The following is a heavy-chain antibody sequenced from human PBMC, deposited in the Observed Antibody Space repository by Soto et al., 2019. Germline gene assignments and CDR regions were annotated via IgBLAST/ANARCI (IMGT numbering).Heavy chain of an antibody. D-gene: IGHD7-27*01. Sequence: QVQLQESGPGLVKPSEPLSLTCSVSGGSISNHYWSWIRQPPGKGLEWIGYIYYNGNTNYNPSLKSRVTMSVDTSRNQISLKLTTVTAADTAVYYCTRANWYSEYWGQGTLVTVSS. V-gene: IGHV4-59*11. J-gene: IGHJ4*02. CDR1: GGSISNHY. CDR2: IYYNGNT. CDR3: TRANWYSEY.